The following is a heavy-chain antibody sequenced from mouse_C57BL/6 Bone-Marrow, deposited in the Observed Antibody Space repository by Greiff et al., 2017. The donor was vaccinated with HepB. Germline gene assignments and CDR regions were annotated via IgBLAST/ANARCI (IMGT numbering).Heavy chain of an antibody. Sequence: VQLQQPGAELVRPGSSVKLSCKASGYTFTSYWMDWVKQRPGQGLEWIGNIYPSDSETHYNQKFKDKATLTVDKSSSTAYMQLSSLTSEDSAVYYCARGYYYGEGDYWGQGTSVTVSS. D-gene: IGHD1-1*01. J-gene: IGHJ4*01. CDR3: ARGYYYGEGDY. CDR2: IYPSDSET. V-gene: IGHV1-61*01. CDR1: GYTFTSYW.